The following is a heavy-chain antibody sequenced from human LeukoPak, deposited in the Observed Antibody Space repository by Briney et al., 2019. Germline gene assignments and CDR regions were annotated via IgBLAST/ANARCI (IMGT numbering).Heavy chain of an antibody. CDR1: GDSISGYY. CDR2: IYYSGDS. D-gene: IGHD4-17*01. CDR3: ARVDYGDYSKDFDY. V-gene: IGHV4-59*12. J-gene: IGHJ4*02. Sequence: SETLSLTCTVSGDSISGYYWSWIRQPPGKGLEWIGYIYYSGDSNYNPSLKSRVTMSVDTSKNQFSLKVNSMTAADTAVYYCARVDYGDYSKDFDYWGQGTLVTVSS.